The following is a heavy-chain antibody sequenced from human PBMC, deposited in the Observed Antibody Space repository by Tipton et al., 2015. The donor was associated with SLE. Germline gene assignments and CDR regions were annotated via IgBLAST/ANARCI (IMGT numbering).Heavy chain of an antibody. CDR2: ISYDGSNK. D-gene: IGHD6-19*01. CDR3: ASSIAVAAPYYFDY. Sequence: QVQLVQSGGGVVQPGRSLRLSCAASGFTFSSYAMHWVRQAPGKGLEWVAVISYDGSNKYYADSVKGRFTISRDNSKNTLYLQMNSLRAEDTAVYYCASSIAVAAPYYFDYWGQGTLVTVSS. CDR1: GFTFSSYA. J-gene: IGHJ4*02. V-gene: IGHV3-30*04.